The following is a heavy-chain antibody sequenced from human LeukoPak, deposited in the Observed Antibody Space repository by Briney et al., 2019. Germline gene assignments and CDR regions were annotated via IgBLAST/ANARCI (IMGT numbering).Heavy chain of an antibody. CDR3: ARDRTYGSGSYSFDY. J-gene: IGHJ4*02. Sequence: GGSLRLSCAASGFTFSSYSMNWVRQAPGKGPEWVSSISTSSSYIYYADSVKGRFTISRDNAKNSLYLQMNSLRAEDTAVYYCARDRTYGSGSYSFDYWGQGTLVTVSS. V-gene: IGHV3-21*01. CDR2: ISTSSSYI. D-gene: IGHD3-10*01. CDR1: GFTFSSYS.